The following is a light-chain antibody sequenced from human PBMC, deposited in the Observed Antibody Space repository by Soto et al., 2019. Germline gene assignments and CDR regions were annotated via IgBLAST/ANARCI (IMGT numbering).Light chain of an antibody. J-gene: IGKJ1*01. V-gene: IGKV2-30*01. CDR1: QSLVYSDGNTY. Sequence: VLTHSPLSLSVTLGQPASISCRSSQSLVYSDGNTYLSWFQQRPGQTPRRLIYKVSNRDSGVPDRFSGSGSGTDFTLKISMVEAEDVGVYYCMQGTRWPWTFGQGTKVEIE. CDR3: MQGTRWPWT. CDR2: KVS.